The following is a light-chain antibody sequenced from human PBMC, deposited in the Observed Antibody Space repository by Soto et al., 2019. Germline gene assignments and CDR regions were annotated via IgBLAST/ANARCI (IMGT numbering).Light chain of an antibody. V-gene: IGKV1-39*01. CDR2: AAS. Sequence: DIQMTQSPSSLSASVGDRVTITCRASQSINIYLNWYQQRPGKAPNLLIYAASSLHSGVPSRFSGSGSGTDFTLTISSLLPEDSATYYCQQTYSTPQTFGQGTRLEIK. CDR3: QQTYSTPQT. J-gene: IGKJ2*01. CDR1: QSINIY.